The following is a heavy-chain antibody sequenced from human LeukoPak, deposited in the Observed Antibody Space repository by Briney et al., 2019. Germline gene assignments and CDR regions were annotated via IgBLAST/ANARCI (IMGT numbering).Heavy chain of an antibody. CDR2: IYHSGST. V-gene: IGHV4-38-2*02. Sequence: SETLSLTCTVSGYSISSGYYWGWIRQPPGKGLEWIGSIYHSGSTYYNPSLKSRVTISVDTSKNQFSLKLSSVTAADTAVYYCASAGGGGLTVVTPLDPNDAFDIWGQGTMVTVSS. CDR1: GYSISSGYY. D-gene: IGHD4-23*01. CDR3: ASAGGGGLTVVTPLDPNDAFDI. J-gene: IGHJ3*02.